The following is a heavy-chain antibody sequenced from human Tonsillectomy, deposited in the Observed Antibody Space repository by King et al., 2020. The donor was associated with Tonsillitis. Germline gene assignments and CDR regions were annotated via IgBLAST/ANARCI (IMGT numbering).Heavy chain of an antibody. CDR3: TREPQYYDSSFHWFDH. CDR1: GFTFSSYW. J-gene: IGHJ5*02. D-gene: IGHD3-22*01. CDR2: IKRDGSEK. Sequence: VQLVESGGGLVQPGGSLRLSCAASGFTFSSYWMSWVRQAPGKGLEWVANIKRDGSEKYYVHSVKGRFTISRDNAKNSLNLQMNSLRAEDTAVYYCTREPQYYDSSFHWFDHWGQGTLVTVSS. V-gene: IGHV3-7*01.